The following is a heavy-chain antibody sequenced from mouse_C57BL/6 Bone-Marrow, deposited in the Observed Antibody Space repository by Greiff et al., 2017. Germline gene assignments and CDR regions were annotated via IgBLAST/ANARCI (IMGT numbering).Heavy chain of an antibody. CDR1: GYTFTSYW. Sequence: EVQLQQSGPVLARPGASVKMSCKTSGYTFTSYWMHWVKQRPGQGLEWIGAIYPGNSDTRYNQKFKGKAKLTAVTSASTAYMELSSLTNEDSAVYYCTGGLGGDYFGYWGQGTTLTVSS. CDR3: TGGLGGDYFGY. CDR2: IYPGNSDT. D-gene: IGHD4-1*01. V-gene: IGHV1-5*01. J-gene: IGHJ2*01.